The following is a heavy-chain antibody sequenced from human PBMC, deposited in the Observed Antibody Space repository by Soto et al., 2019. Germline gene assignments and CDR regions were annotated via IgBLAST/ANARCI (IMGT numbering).Heavy chain of an antibody. CDR1: GYSFTNYG. D-gene: IGHD6-25*01. CDR2: ISPSSGYT. V-gene: IGHV1-18*01. J-gene: IGHJ4*02. CDR3: AREMWTRSGPQNFFDY. Sequence: ASVKVSCKASGYSFTNYGFCWVRQVPGQGLEWMGYISPSSGYTTYAPNLQERVIMTTDSSTTTVYMELRSLTSDDTAFFYCAREMWTRSGPQNFFDYWGQGALVTVSS.